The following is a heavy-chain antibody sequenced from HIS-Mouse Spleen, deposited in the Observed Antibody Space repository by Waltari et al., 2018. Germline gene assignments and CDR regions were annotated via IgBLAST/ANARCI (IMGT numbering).Heavy chain of an antibody. CDR3: ATVVVVAATSWFDP. Sequence: QVQLVQSGAEVKKPGASVKVSCKASGYTFTGYYMPWVRQAPRQGHEWSGGINPHSWGTNDAEKFQGRVTMTSDTSISTAYIELSRLRSDDTAVYYCATVVVVAATSWFDPWGQGTLVTVSS. V-gene: IGHV1-2*02. CDR1: GYTFTGYY. J-gene: IGHJ5*02. D-gene: IGHD2-15*01. CDR2: INPHSWGT.